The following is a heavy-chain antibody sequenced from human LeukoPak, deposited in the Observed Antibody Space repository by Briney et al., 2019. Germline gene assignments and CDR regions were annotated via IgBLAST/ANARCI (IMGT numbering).Heavy chain of an antibody. CDR2: IYHSGST. CDR3: ARCPYDSSGYYDY. V-gene: IGHV4-30-2*01. Sequence: SQTLSLTCAVSGGSISSGGYSWSWIRQPPGKGLECIGYIYHSGSTYYNPSLKSRVTISVDRSKNQFSLKLSSVTAADTAVYYCARCPYDSSGYYDYWDQGTLVTVSS. D-gene: IGHD3-22*01. CDR1: GGSISSGGYS. J-gene: IGHJ4*02.